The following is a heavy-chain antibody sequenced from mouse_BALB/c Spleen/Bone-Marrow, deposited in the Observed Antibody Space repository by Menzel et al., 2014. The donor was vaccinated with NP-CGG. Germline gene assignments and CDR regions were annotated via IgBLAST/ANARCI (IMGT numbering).Heavy chain of an antibody. CDR1: GFDFSRYW. Sequence: VQLQQSGGGLVQPGGSLKLSCAASGFDFSRYWMSWVRQAPGKGLEWIGEINPDSNTINYTPSLKDKFIISRDNAKNTLYLQMSKVRSEDTALYYCARLGYYGSFAYWGQGTVVTVSA. CDR3: ARLGYYGSFAY. CDR2: INPDSNTI. D-gene: IGHD1-2*01. J-gene: IGHJ3*01. V-gene: IGHV4-1*02.